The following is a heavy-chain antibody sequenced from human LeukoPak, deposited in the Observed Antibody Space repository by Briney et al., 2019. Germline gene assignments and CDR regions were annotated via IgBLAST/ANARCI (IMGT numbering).Heavy chain of an antibody. CDR3: ARDADQWLLTSNWFDP. V-gene: IGHV3-48*04. D-gene: IGHD3-22*01. Sequence: GGSLRLSCTASGFTFSSYSMNWVRQAPGKGRGWVSYISSRCSTIYDAEAVKGRFTIARDNAKTSLYLQRNCLRAECTAVYCCARDADQWLLTSNWFDPSGEGALVTVSS. CDR1: GFTFSSYS. J-gene: IGHJ5*02. CDR2: ISSRCSTI.